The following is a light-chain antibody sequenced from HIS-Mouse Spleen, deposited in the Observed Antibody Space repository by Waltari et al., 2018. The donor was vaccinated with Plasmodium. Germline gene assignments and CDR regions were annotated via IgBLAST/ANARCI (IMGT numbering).Light chain of an antibody. J-gene: IGKJ1*01. CDR1: QSISSY. V-gene: IGKV1-39*01. CDR2: AAS. Sequence: DIQMTQSPSSLSASVGDRVTITCRASQSISSYLNWYQQKPGKAPKLLLYAASSLQSGVPSRFTGSGSGTEFALTISSLQPGNFATYCCQQSYITWTFGQGTKVEIK. CDR3: QQSYITWT.